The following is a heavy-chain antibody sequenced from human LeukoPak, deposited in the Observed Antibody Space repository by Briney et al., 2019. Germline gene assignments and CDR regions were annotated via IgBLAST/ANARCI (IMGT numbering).Heavy chain of an antibody. CDR1: GDSVSSNSAA. CDR2: TYYRSKWYN. J-gene: IGHJ4*02. V-gene: IGHV6-1*01. CDR3: ARDVVAAAGTKDRDCDY. D-gene: IGHD6-13*01. Sequence: SQTLSLTCALSGDSVSSNSAAWDWIRQSPSRGLEWLGRTYYRSKWYNDYAVSVKSRITINPDTSKNQFSLQLNSVTPEDTAVYYCARDVVAAAGTKDRDCDYWGQGTLVTVSS.